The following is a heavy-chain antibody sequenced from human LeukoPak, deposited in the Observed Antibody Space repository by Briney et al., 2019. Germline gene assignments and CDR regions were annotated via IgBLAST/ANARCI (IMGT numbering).Heavy chain of an antibody. D-gene: IGHD4-17*01. Sequence: GGSLRLSCAASGFTFDDYAMHWVRQAPGKGLEWVSGISWNSGSIGYADSVKGRFTISRDNAKNSLYLQMNSLRAEDTALYYCAKDISTVTEYYFDYWGQGTLVTVSS. CDR1: GFTFDDYA. CDR2: ISWNSGSI. V-gene: IGHV3-9*01. CDR3: AKDISTVTEYYFDY. J-gene: IGHJ4*02.